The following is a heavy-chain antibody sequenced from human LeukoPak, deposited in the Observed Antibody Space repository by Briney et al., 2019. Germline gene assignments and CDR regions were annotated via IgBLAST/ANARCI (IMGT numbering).Heavy chain of an antibody. CDR3: ARAKAMVTFSAHYYYGMDV. Sequence: PGGSLRLSCAASGFTFSDYYMSWIRQAPGKGLEWVSYISSSGSTIYYADSVKGRFTISRDNAKNSLYLQMNSLRAEDTAVYYCARAKAMVTFSAHYYYGMDVWGQGTTVTVSS. CDR2: ISSSGSTI. V-gene: IGHV3-11*01. J-gene: IGHJ6*02. CDR1: GFTFSDYY. D-gene: IGHD5-18*01.